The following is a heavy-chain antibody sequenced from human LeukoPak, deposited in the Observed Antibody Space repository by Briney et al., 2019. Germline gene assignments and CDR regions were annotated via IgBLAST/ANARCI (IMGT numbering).Heavy chain of an antibody. D-gene: IGHD3-3*01. V-gene: IGHV4-61*02. CDR2: IYTSGST. CDR1: GGSISSGSYY. J-gene: IGHJ4*02. CDR3: ARAEYYDFWSGYPEGYFDY. Sequence: TSETLSLTCTVSGGSISSGSYYWSWIRQPAGKGLEWIGRIYTSGSTNYNPSLKSRVTISVGTSKNQFSLKLSSVTAADTAVYYCARAEYYDFWSGYPEGYFDYWGQGTLVTVSS.